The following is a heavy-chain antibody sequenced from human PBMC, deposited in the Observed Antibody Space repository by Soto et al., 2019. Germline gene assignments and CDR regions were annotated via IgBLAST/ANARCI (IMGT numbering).Heavy chain of an antibody. Sequence: ASVKVSCKASGYIFTGYYIQWVRQAPGQGLEWMGWINTKTGGTKYAQKFQGRVTMTRDTSINTAYMEVSRLRSDETAVYYCATDKVAFDMWGQGTMVTVSS. CDR1: GYIFTGYY. CDR3: ATDKVAFDM. J-gene: IGHJ3*02. V-gene: IGHV1-2*02. D-gene: IGHD3-9*01. CDR2: INTKTGGT.